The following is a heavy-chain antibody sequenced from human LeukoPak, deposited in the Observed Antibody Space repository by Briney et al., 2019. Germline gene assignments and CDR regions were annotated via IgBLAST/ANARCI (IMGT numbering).Heavy chain of an antibody. D-gene: IGHD5-24*01. J-gene: IGHJ4*02. CDR3: AINHRDGYSELGY. Sequence: PGGSLRLSCAASGFTFSSYWMNWVRQAPGKGLEWVANTKQDGSEKYYVDSVKGRFTISRDNAKNSLYLQMDNLRAEDTAVYYCAINHRDGYSELGYWGQGTLVTVSS. V-gene: IGHV3-7*01. CDR2: TKQDGSEK. CDR1: GFTFSSYW.